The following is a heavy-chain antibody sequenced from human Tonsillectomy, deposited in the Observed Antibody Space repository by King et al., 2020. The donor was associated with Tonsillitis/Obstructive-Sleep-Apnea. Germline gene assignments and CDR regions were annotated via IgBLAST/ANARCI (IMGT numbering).Heavy chain of an antibody. CDR1: GGSFSGYY. D-gene: IGHD3-3*01. CDR2: INHSGST. V-gene: IGHV4-34*01. CDR3: AGEDFDFWSGYPPIPDY. J-gene: IGHJ4*02. Sequence: VQLQQWGAGLLKPSETLSLTCPVYGGSFSGYYWSWIRQPPGKGLEWIGEINHSGSTNYNPSPKSRVTISIDTSKNHFALKLSSVTAADTAVYYCAGEDFDFWSGYPPIPDYWGQGTLVTVSS.